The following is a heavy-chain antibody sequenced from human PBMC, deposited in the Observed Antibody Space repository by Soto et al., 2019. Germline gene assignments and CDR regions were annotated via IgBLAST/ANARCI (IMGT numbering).Heavy chain of an antibody. CDR1: GYTFTSYG. CDR3: ARVLPPFDP. V-gene: IGHV1-18*01. CDR2: INAYNGNT. Sequence: QVQLVQSGAEVKKPGASVKVSCKASGYTFTSYGISWVRQAPGQGLEWMGWINAYNGNTNYAQKLQGRVTMTTDTSKSKAYRELRSLRSDYSAVYYCARVLPPFDPWGQGTLVTVSS. J-gene: IGHJ5*02.